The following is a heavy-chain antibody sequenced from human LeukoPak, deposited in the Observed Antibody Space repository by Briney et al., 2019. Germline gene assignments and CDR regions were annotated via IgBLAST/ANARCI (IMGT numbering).Heavy chain of an antibody. Sequence: GGSLRLSCAASGFTFSSYGIHWVRQAPGKGLEWVAVISYDGSNKYYADSVKGRFTISRDNSKNTLYLQMNSLRAEDTAVYYCARDLERRSYYYGMDVWGQGTTVTVSS. D-gene: IGHD1-1*01. J-gene: IGHJ6*02. CDR3: ARDLERRSYYYGMDV. CDR2: ISYDGSNK. CDR1: GFTFSSYG. V-gene: IGHV3-30*03.